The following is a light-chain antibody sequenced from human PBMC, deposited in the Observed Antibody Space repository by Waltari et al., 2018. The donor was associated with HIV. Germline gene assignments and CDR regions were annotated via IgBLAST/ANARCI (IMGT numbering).Light chain of an antibody. V-gene: IGLV2-8*01. CDR2: DVT. J-gene: IGLJ2*01. Sequence: QPALTQPPSASGSPGQSVTISCTGTSSDVGAYNYVSWFKHPPGKAPKLMIYDVTKRPSGVPDRSSGSKSGNTASLTVSGLQAEDEADYYCASHAGSKDVFGGGTRLTVL. CDR1: SSDVGAYNY. CDR3: ASHAGSKDV.